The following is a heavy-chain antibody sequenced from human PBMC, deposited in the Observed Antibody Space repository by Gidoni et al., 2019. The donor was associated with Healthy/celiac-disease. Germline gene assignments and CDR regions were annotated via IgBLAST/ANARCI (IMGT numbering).Heavy chain of an antibody. D-gene: IGHD4-17*01. CDR3: ARGDYGDYVDWYFDL. CDR2: INHSGST. V-gene: IGHV4-34*01. CDR1: GGSFSGYY. Sequence: QVQLQQWGAGLLKPSETLSLPCAVYGGSFSGYYWSWIRQPPGKGLEWIGEINHSGSTNYNPSLKSRVTISVDTSKNQFSLKLSSVTAADTAVYYCARGDYGDYVDWYFDLWGRGTLVTVSS. J-gene: IGHJ2*01.